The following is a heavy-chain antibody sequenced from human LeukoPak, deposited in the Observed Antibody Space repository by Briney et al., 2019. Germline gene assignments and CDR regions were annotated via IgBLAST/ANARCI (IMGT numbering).Heavy chain of an antibody. Sequence: SVKVSCKASGGTFSSYAISWVRQAPGQGLEWMGGIIPIFGTANYAQKFQGRVTITADESTSTAYMELSSLRSDDTAVYYCARAQSISGYSSDYWGQGTLVTVSS. V-gene: IGHV1-69*13. CDR2: IIPIFGTA. CDR1: GGTFSSYA. D-gene: IGHD5-18*01. J-gene: IGHJ4*02. CDR3: ARAQSISGYSSDY.